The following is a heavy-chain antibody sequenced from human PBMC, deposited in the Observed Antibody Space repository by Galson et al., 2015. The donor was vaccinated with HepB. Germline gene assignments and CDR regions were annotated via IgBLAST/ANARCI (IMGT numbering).Heavy chain of an antibody. Sequence: SLRLSCAASGFTFINYPMTWVRRPPGKGLEWVSTISSRTGGTYYADSVKGRSTISRDNSRDTLYLQLNNLRAEDTALYYCVKDGDTYCGGDCFSDHWGQGTLVTVSS. J-gene: IGHJ4*02. CDR2: ISSRTGGT. V-gene: IGHV3-23*01. CDR1: GFTFINYP. D-gene: IGHD2-21*02. CDR3: VKDGDTYCGGDCFSDH.